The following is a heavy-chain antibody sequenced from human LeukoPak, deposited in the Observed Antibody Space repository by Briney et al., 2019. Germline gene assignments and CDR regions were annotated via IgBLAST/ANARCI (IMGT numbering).Heavy chain of an antibody. CDR2: INHSGST. CDR1: GGSFSGYY. CDR3: ARGLIAAAASFDY. D-gene: IGHD6-13*01. V-gene: IGHV4-34*01. Sequence: PSETLSLTCAVYGGSFSGYYWSWIRQPPGKGLEWIGEINHSGSTNYNPSLKSRVTISVDTSKNQFSLKLSSVTAADTAVYYCARGLIAAAASFDYWGQGTLVSVCS. J-gene: IGHJ4*02.